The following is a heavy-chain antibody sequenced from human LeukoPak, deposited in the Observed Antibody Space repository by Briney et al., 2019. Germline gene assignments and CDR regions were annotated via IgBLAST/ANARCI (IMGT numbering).Heavy chain of an antibody. CDR2: INSDGSST. CDR1: PFTFSNYW. V-gene: IGHV3-74*01. J-gene: IGHJ4*02. Sequence: GGSLRLSCAASPFTFSNYWMYWVRHAPGKGLVWVSRINSDGSSTNYADSVKGRFTISRDNAKNTLYLQMNGLRAEDTALYYCARVSSYCSSTSCKEPLDYWGQGTLVTVSS. D-gene: IGHD2-2*01. CDR3: ARVSSYCSSTSCKEPLDY.